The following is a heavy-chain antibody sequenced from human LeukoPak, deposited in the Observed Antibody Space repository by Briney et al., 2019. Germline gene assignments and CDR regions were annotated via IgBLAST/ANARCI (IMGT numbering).Heavy chain of an antibody. Sequence: GGSLRLSCAASGFTFSSYSMNWVRQAPGKGLEWVSSISSSSYIYYADSVKGRFTISRDNAKNSLYLQMNSLRAEDTAVYYCASMGGYYDYVWGSYRSDYWGQGTLVTVSS. J-gene: IGHJ4*02. CDR1: GFTFSSYS. CDR3: ASMGGYYDYVWGSYRSDY. CDR2: ISSSSYI. D-gene: IGHD3-16*02. V-gene: IGHV3-21*01.